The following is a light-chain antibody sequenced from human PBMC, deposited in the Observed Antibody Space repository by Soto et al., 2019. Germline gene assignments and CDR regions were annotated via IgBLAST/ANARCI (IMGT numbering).Light chain of an antibody. Sequence: QMTQSPSTLSSSLGDRVTITGRAGQRMSRGLAWYKQKPGKAPKRLIYKASNLESGVPSRFSGSGSGTEFTLTNSSLQPDDFATYYCQRFGTFGQGTKVDI. J-gene: IGKJ1*01. CDR3: QRFGT. V-gene: IGKV1-5*03. CDR2: KAS. CDR1: QRMSRG.